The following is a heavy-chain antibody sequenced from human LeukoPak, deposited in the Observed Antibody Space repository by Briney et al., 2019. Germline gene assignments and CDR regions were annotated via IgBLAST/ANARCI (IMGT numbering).Heavy chain of an antibody. CDR3: TSMTTVTTRKEDV. Sequence: GGSLRLSCAASGFTFSGSAMHWVRQASGKGLEWVGRIRSKANSYATAYAASVKGRFTISGDDSKNTAYLQMNSLKTEDTAVYYCTSMTTVTTRKEDVWGKGTTVTVSS. D-gene: IGHD4-17*01. V-gene: IGHV3-73*01. CDR1: GFTFSGSA. J-gene: IGHJ6*04. CDR2: IRSKANSYAT.